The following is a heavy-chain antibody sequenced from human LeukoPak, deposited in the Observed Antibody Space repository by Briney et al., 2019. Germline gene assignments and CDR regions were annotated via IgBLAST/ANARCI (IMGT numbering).Heavy chain of an antibody. CDR2: IYYSGST. CDR3: ARVGSSGWYFGGFEY. V-gene: IGHV4-59*01. Sequence: SETLSLTCTVSGGSISSYYWSWIRQPPGKGLEWIGYIYYSGSTNYNPSLTSRVTISVDTSKNQFSLKLSSVTAADTAVYYCARVGSSGWYFGGFEYWGQGTLVTVSS. CDR1: GGSISSYY. D-gene: IGHD6-19*01. J-gene: IGHJ4*02.